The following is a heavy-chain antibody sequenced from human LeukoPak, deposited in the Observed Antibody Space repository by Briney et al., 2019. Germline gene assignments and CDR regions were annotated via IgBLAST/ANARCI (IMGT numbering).Heavy chain of an antibody. Sequence: ASETLSLTCAVYGGAFSGYYWSWIRQPPGKGREWMGEINHSGSTNYNPSLKSRVTISVDTSKNQSSLKLSSVTAADTAVYYCASRPYCGGDCYSSYVYYWGQGTLVTVSS. CDR2: INHSGST. J-gene: IGHJ4*02. CDR3: ASRPYCGGDCYSSYVYY. CDR1: GGAFSGYY. D-gene: IGHD2-21*02. V-gene: IGHV4-34*01.